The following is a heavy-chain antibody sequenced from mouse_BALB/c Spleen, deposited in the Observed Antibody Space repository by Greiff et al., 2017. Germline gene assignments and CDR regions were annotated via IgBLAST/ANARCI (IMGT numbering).Heavy chain of an antibody. CDR1: GYTFTSYW. D-gene: IGHD1-2*01. V-gene: IGHV1-7*01. Sequence: QVQLQQSGAELVKPGASVKMSCKASGYTFTSYWMHWVKQRPGQGLEWIGYINPSPGYTEYNQKFKDKATLTADKSSSTAYMQLSSLTSDDSAVYYYAGYYYGYPFAYWGQGTLVTVSA. CDR2: INPSPGYT. CDR3: AGYYYGYPFAY. J-gene: IGHJ3*01.